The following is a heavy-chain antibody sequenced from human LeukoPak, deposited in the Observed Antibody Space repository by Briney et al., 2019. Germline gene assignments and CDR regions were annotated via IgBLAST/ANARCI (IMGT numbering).Heavy chain of an antibody. D-gene: IGHD1-26*01. CDR1: GGSIRSSSSY. Sequence: SETLSLTCPISGGSIRSSSSYWGWIRQPPGKGLEWIGSIYYGGSTYYNPSLKSRVTIYIETSKNQFSLKVSSVTAADTAVYYCARLEPSGTSMGYFDYWGQGTLVTVSS. CDR2: IYYGGST. CDR3: ARLEPSGTSMGYFDY. J-gene: IGHJ4*02. V-gene: IGHV4-39*01.